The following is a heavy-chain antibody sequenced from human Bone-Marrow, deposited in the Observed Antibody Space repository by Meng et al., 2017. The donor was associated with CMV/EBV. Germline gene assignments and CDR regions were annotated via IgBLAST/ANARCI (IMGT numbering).Heavy chain of an antibody. V-gene: IGHV3-30*01. CDR1: GFTFSSYP. D-gene: IGHD6-13*01. CDR3: ARDKVPGGSSSFDY. Sequence: CADSGFTFSSYPLHWVRQAPGKGLEWVAVMSSAGSIYYADSVKGRFTISRDSSKNTLSLQMNNLRAEDTAMYYCARDKVPGGSSSFDYWGQGTLVTVSS. CDR2: MSSAGSI. J-gene: IGHJ4*02.